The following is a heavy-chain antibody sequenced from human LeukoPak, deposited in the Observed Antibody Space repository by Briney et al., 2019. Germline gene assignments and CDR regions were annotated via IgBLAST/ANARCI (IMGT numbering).Heavy chain of an antibody. V-gene: IGHV1-2*02. D-gene: IGHD3-22*01. CDR3: ARAVGDYDSSGYYYY. J-gene: IGHJ4*02. Sequence: ASVKVSCKASGYTFTGYYTHWVRQAPGQGLEWMGWINPNSGGTNYAQKFQGRVTMTRDTSISTAYMELSRLRSDDTAVYYCARAVGDYDSSGYYYYWGQGTLVTVSS. CDR1: GYTFTGYY. CDR2: INPNSGGT.